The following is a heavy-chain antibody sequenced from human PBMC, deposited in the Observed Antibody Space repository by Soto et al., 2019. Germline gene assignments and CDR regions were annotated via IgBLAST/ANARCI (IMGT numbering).Heavy chain of an antibody. J-gene: IGHJ4*02. CDR3: ARLIKKGSAWKGPDY. CDR1: GGSISSSSYY. Sequence: SETLSLTCTVSGGSISSSSYYWGWIRQPPGKGLEWIGSIYYSGSTYYNASLKSRVTISVDTSKNQFSLELSSVTAADTAVYYCARLIKKGSAWKGPDYWGQGTLVTVS. D-gene: IGHD2-15*01. V-gene: IGHV4-39*01. CDR2: IYYSGST.